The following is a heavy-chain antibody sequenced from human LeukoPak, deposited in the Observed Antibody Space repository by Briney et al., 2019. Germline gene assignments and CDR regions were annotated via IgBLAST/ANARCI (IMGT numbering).Heavy chain of an antibody. CDR3: ARDLEGKRWLQLGY. D-gene: IGHD5-24*01. CDR2: IGAYNGNT. CDR1: GYTFTSYG. Sequence: ASVKVPCKASGYTFTSYGISWVRQAPGQGLEWMGWIGAYNGNTNYPQKLQGRVTMTTDTSTSTAYMELRSLRSNDTAVYYCARDLEGKRWLQLGYWGQGTLVTVSS. J-gene: IGHJ4*02. V-gene: IGHV1-18*01.